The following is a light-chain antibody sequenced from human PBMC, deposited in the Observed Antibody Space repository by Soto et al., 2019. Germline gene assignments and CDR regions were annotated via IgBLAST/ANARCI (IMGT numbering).Light chain of an antibody. CDR3: CSYTSSSTPNYV. V-gene: IGLV2-14*01. CDR2: DVS. CDR1: SSDVGGYNY. Sequence: ALTQPASVPGSPGQSITISCTGTSSDVGGYNYVSWYQQHPGKAPKLMIYDVSDRPSGVSNRFSGSKSGNTASLTISGPQAEDEADYYCCSYTSSSTPNYVFGIGTKVTVL. J-gene: IGLJ1*01.